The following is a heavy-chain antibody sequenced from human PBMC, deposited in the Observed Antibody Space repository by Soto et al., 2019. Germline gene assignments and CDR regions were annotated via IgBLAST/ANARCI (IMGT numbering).Heavy chain of an antibody. CDR2: IFYSGRSGST. D-gene: IGHD2-21*02. CDR3: AKTALGWLDT. CDR1: GGSINSYY. V-gene: IGHV4-59*01. J-gene: IGHJ5*02. Sequence: QVQLQESGPGLVKPSETLSLTCSVSGGSINSYYWSWIRQPPGKGLEWIGYIFYSGRSGSTNYNPSLKSRVTISVDTSKNQFSLKVSSVTAADTAVYYCAKTALGWLDTWGQGTLVTVSS.